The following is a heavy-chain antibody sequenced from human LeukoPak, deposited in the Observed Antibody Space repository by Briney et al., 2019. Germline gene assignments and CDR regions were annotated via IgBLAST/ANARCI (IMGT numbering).Heavy chain of an antibody. CDR2: INPNSGGT. Sequence: ASVTVSCKASGYTFTGYYKHWVRQAPGQGLEWMGWINPNSGGTNYAQKFQGRVTMTRDTSISTAYMELSRLRSDDTAVYYCARVVRYCTNGVCYAKDHYYYYMDVWGKGTTVTVSS. D-gene: IGHD2-8*01. CDR1: GYTFTGYY. V-gene: IGHV1-2*02. CDR3: ARVVRYCTNGVCYAKDHYYYYMDV. J-gene: IGHJ6*03.